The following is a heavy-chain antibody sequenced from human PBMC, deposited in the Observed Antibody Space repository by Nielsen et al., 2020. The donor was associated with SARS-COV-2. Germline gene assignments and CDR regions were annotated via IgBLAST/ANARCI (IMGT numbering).Heavy chain of an antibody. J-gene: IGHJ4*02. CDR3: VRAHYYATQGYAFDY. D-gene: IGHD3-10*01. Sequence: KVSCKGSGYSFTTYWINWVRQVPGKGLEWMGRIDPGDSYTTYSPSFQGHVTFSVDKSIGAAYLQLRGLKASDTAIYFCVRAHYYATQGYAFDYWGQGTLLTVSS. V-gene: IGHV5-10-1*01. CDR2: IDPGDSYT. CDR1: GYSFTTYW.